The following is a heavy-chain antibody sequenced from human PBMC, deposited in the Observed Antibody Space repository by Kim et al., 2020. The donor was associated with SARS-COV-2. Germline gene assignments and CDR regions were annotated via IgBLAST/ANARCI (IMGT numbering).Heavy chain of an antibody. CDR1: GFTFSHYA. CDR3: ARDANRGYCSGGYCWFDH. V-gene: IGHV3-21*01. CDR2: ISASSTYI. J-gene: IGHJ5*02. D-gene: IGHD2-15*01. Sequence: GGSLRLSCAVSGFTFSHYAMNWVRQAPGKGLEWVASISASSTYIYYADSVQGRYTISRDNAENSLFLQMDSLRVDDTALYYCARDANRGYCSGGYCWFDHWGQGTLVTVAS.